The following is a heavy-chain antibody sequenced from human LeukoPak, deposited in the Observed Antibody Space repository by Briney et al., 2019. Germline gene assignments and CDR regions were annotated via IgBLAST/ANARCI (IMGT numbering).Heavy chain of an antibody. CDR3: ARAGTAMVTVDY. J-gene: IGHJ4*02. CDR1: GGSFSSGSYY. CDR2: IYYSGST. V-gene: IGHV4-61*01. Sequence: SETLSLTCTVSGGSFSSGSYYWSWIRQPPGKGLEWLGYIYYSGSTNYNPSLKSRVTISVDTSKNQFSLKLSSVTAADTAVYYCARAGTAMVTVDYWGQGTLVTVSS. D-gene: IGHD5-18*01.